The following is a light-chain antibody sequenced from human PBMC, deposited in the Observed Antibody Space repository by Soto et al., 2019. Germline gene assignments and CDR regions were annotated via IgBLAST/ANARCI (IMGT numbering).Light chain of an antibody. Sequence: EIVRTQSPSTLSGSPRGRATLYCRSSQSISDTSAWYQQKPGQAPRLLIHGASTRAPGFPARFSGSGSGTDFTLTISSLQSEDFAVYYCQQYNNGPPWTFGQGSRLEV. CDR3: QQYNNGPPWT. CDR2: GAS. J-gene: IGKJ5*01. CDR1: QSISDT. V-gene: IGKV3-15*01.